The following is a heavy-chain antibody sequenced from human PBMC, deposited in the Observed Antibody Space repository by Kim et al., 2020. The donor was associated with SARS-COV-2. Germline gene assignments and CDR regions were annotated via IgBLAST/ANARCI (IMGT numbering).Heavy chain of an antibody. CDR2: FDPEDGET. Sequence: ASVKVSCKVSGYTLTELSMHWVRQAPGKGLEWMGGFDPEDGETIYAQKFQGRVTMTEDTSTDTAYMELSSLRSEDTAVYYCASRPRYSGSYRYFQHWGQGTLVTVSS. D-gene: IGHD1-26*01. CDR3: ASRPRYSGSYRYFQH. V-gene: IGHV1-24*01. J-gene: IGHJ1*01. CDR1: GYTLTELS.